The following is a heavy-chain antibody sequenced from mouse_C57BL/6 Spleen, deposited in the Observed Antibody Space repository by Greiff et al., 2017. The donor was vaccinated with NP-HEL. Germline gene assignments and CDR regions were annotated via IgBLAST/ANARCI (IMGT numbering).Heavy chain of an antibody. V-gene: IGHV1-26*01. J-gene: IGHJ2*01. CDR2: INPNNGGT. Sequence: VQLQQSGPELVKPGASVKISCKASGYTFTDYYMNWVKQSHGKSLEWIGDINPNNGGTSYNQKFKGKATLTVDKSSSTAYMELRSLTSEDSAVYYCARPPLFDYWGQGTTLTVSS. CDR3: ARPPLFDY. CDR1: GYTFTDYY.